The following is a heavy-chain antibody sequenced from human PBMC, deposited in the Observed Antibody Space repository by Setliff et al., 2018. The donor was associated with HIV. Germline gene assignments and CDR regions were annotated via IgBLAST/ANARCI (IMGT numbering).Heavy chain of an antibody. CDR1: DYTFTSYG. CDR3: ASSPVTGTGAFDV. V-gene: IGHV1-18*01. D-gene: IGHD6-19*01. J-gene: IGHJ3*01. Sequence: GASVKVSCKASDYTFTSYGINWVRQAPGQELEWMGWISAYNGHTKYAQKFQGRFTMTTDTSTNTASLELRSLTSDDTAVYYCASSPVTGTGAFDVWGQGTMVTVSS. CDR2: ISAYNGHT.